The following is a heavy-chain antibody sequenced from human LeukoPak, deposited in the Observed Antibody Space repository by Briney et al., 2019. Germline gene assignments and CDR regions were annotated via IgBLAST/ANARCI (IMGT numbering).Heavy chain of an antibody. D-gene: IGHD4-23*01. J-gene: IGHJ4*02. CDR2: IYYSGST. Sequence: PSETLSLTCTVSGGSISSSSYYWGWIRQPPGKGLEWIGSIYYSGSTYYNPSLKSRVTISVDTSKNQFSLKLSSVTAADTAVYYCARVPNSYGGSLYFDYWGQGTLVTVSS. CDR3: ARVPNSYGGSLYFDY. CDR1: GGSISSSSYY. V-gene: IGHV4-39*07.